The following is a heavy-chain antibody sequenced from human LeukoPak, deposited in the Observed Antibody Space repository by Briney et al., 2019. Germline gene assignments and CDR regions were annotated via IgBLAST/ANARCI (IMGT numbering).Heavy chain of an antibody. Sequence: SETLSLTCTVSGYSISSGYYWGWIRQPPGKGLEWIGEINHSGSTYYSPSLKSRVTISLDTSKNQFSLKLSSVTAADTAVYYCARVRLGYMDVWGKGTTVTVSS. CDR1: GYSISSGYY. CDR2: INHSGST. CDR3: ARVRLGYMDV. D-gene: IGHD3-16*01. V-gene: IGHV4-38-2*02. J-gene: IGHJ6*03.